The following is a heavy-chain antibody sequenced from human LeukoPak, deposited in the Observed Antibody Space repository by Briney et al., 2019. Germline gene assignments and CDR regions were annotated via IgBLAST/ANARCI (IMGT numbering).Heavy chain of an antibody. CDR2: IRYDGSNK. CDR3: GGGTYHQIDY. Sequence: PGGSLRLSCAASGFTFSSYGMHWVRQAPGKGLEWVAFIRYDGSNKYYADSVKGRFTISRDNSKNTLYLQMNSLRAEDTALYYCGGGTYHQIDYWGQGTLVTVSA. CDR1: GFTFSSYG. D-gene: IGHD3-16*02. V-gene: IGHV3-30*02. J-gene: IGHJ4*02.